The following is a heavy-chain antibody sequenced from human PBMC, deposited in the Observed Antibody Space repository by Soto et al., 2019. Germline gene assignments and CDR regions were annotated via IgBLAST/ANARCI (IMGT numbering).Heavy chain of an antibody. CDR1: GGSISSYY. Sequence: SETLSLTCTVSGGSISSYYWSWIRQPPGKGLEWIGYIYYSGSTNYNPSLKSRVTISVDTSKNQFSLKLSSVTAADTAVYYCARVDLEAAGTGFDYWGQGTLVTVSS. V-gene: IGHV4-59*01. CDR2: IYYSGST. CDR3: ARVDLEAAGTGFDY. J-gene: IGHJ4*02. D-gene: IGHD6-13*01.